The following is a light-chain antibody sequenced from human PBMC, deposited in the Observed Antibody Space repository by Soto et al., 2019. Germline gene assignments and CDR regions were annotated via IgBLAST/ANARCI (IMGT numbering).Light chain of an antibody. CDR1: QSVSSSY. J-gene: IGKJ1*01. CDR3: QKYASSMWT. Sequence: EIVLTQSPGTLSLSPGERATLSCRASQSVSSSYLAWYQQKPGQAPRLLIYGASSRATGIPDRFSGSGSGTDFTLTISRLETEDFEVYYCQKYASSMWTLGQGTKV. CDR2: GAS. V-gene: IGKV3-20*01.